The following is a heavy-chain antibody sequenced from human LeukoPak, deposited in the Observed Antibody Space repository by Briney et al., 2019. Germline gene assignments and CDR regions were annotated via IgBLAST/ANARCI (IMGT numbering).Heavy chain of an antibody. D-gene: IGHD2-2*01. J-gene: IGHJ5*02. V-gene: IGHV3-9*01. Sequence: GGSLRLSCAASGFTFHDYAMHWVRQAPGRGLEWVSGISWDSATIGYADSVRGRFTISRDNAQNSLYLQMNSLRPEDTAVYFCAKDCSSTSCYYPWGQGTLVTVSS. CDR2: ISWDSATI. CDR3: AKDCSSTSCYYP. CDR1: GFTFHDYA.